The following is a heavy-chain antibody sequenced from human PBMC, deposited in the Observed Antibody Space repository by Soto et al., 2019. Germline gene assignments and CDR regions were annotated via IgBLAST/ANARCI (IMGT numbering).Heavy chain of an antibody. V-gene: IGHV3-53*04. CDR3: ARGGYDILTGYGYYYYYGMDV. J-gene: IGHJ6*02. Sequence: GGSLRLSCAASGFTVSSNYMSWVRQAPGKGLEWVSVIYSGGSTYYADSVKGRFTISRHNSKNTLYLQMNSLRAEDTAVYYCARGGYDILTGYGYYYYYGMDVWGQGTTVTVSS. CDR1: GFTVSSNY. D-gene: IGHD3-9*01. CDR2: IYSGGST.